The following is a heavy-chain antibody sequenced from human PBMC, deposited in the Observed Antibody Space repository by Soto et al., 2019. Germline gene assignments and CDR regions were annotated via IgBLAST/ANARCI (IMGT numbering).Heavy chain of an antibody. CDR3: AKAFVVVVAATAAWYFDL. D-gene: IGHD2-15*01. Sequence: GGSLRLSCAASGFTFSSYAMSWVRQAPGKGLEWVSAISGSGGSTYYADSVKGRFTISRDNSKNTLYLQMNSLRAEDTAVYYCAKAFVVVVAATAAWYFDLWGRGTLVTVSS. V-gene: IGHV3-23*01. J-gene: IGHJ2*01. CDR1: GFTFSSYA. CDR2: ISGSGGST.